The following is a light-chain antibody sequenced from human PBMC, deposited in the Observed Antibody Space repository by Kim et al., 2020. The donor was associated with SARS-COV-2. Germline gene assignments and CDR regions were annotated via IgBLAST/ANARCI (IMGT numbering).Light chain of an antibody. Sequence: EIVLSPSPGTLSLSPGERATLSCRATQSVSISYLAWYQQKPRQAPRLLIYGASSRATGITDRFSGSGSGTDFRLTISRLEHEDYAVYYCQQYGRTVPGTFGQGTQLEIK. CDR1: QSVSISY. J-gene: IGKJ5*01. CDR3: QQYGRTVPGT. V-gene: IGKV3-20*01. CDR2: GAS.